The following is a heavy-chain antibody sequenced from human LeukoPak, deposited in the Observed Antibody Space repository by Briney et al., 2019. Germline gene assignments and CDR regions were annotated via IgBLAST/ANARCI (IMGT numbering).Heavy chain of an antibody. CDR3: ARGPATVVTPYPPWFDP. D-gene: IGHD4-23*01. CDR2: INHSGST. V-gene: IGHV4-34*01. J-gene: IGHJ5*02. CDR1: GGSFSGYY. Sequence: SETLSLTCAVYGGSFSGYYWSWIRQPPGKGLEWIGEINHSGSTNYNPSLKSRVTISVDASKNQFSLKLSSVTAADTAVYYCARGPATVVTPYPPWFDPWGQGTLVTVSS.